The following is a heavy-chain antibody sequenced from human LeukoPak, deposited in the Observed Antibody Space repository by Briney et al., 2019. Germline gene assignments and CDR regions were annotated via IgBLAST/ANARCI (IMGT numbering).Heavy chain of an antibody. CDR2: IYSGGST. J-gene: IGHJ3*02. CDR3: ARDDWLDAFDI. V-gene: IGHV3-53*01. Sequence: GGSLRLSRAASGFTVSSNYMSWVRQAPGKGLEWVSVIYSGGSTYYADSVKGRFTISGDNSKNTLYLQMNSLRAEDTAVYYCARDDWLDAFDIWGQGTMVTVSS. D-gene: IGHD3-9*01. CDR1: GFTVSSNY.